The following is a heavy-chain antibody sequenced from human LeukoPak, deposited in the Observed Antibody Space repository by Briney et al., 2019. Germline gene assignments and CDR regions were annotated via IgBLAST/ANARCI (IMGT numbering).Heavy chain of an antibody. Sequence: PGGSLRLSCAASGFTFSSYWMYWVRQAPGKGLVWVSRINSDRSSTSYADSVKGRFTISRDNAKNTLYLQMNSLRAEDTAVYYCARDQGYSYGYGYDYWGQGTLVTVSS. CDR1: GFTFSSYW. V-gene: IGHV3-74*01. J-gene: IGHJ4*02. CDR3: ARDQGYSYGYGYDY. CDR2: INSDRSST. D-gene: IGHD5-18*01.